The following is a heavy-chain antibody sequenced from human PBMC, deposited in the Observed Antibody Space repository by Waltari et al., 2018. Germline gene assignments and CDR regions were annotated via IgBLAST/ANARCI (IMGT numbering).Heavy chain of an antibody. CDR3: TRSKIVVRGFIESPAIASDI. CDR1: GYMFTTYD. Sequence: QVQLVQSGPEVKKPGASVKVSCKASGYMFTTYDINWVRQAAGQGLEGVGWMNPKSGNTVYAQRFQDRVTMTRDTSVSTAYMDLSGLRYEDTAVYYCTRSKIVVRGFIESPAIASDIWGQGTMVTVSS. D-gene: IGHD3-10*01. CDR2: MNPKSGNT. J-gene: IGHJ3*02. V-gene: IGHV1-8*02.